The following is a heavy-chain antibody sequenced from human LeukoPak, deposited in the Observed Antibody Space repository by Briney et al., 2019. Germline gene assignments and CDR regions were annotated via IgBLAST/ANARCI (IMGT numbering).Heavy chain of an antibody. Sequence: GGSLSLSFAAPGFPFGSYWMHWVRKAPGKGLVWVSRINSDGISTSYADSVKGRFTISRDNAKNTLYLQMNSLRADDTAVYYCAKGGATVIDYWGQGTLVTVSS. D-gene: IGHD4-17*01. CDR2: INSDGIST. CDR3: AKGGATVIDY. J-gene: IGHJ4*02. CDR1: GFPFGSYW. V-gene: IGHV3-74*01.